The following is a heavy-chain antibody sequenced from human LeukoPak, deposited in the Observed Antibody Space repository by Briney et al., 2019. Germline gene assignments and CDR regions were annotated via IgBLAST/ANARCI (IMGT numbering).Heavy chain of an antibody. CDR3: AREATTMIVVVITGGFFDY. CDR1: GGTFSSYA. J-gene: IGHJ4*02. V-gene: IGHV1-69*04. D-gene: IGHD3-22*01. Sequence: SVKVSCKVSGGTFSSYAISWVRQAPGQGLEWMGRIIPILGIANYAQKFQGRVTITADKTTSTAYMELSSLRSEDTAVYYCAREATTMIVVVITGGFFDYWGQGTLVTVSS. CDR2: IIPILGIA.